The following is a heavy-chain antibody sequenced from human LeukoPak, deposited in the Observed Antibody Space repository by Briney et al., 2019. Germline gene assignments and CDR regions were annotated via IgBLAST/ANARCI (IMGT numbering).Heavy chain of an antibody. J-gene: IGHJ4*02. Sequence: SETLSLTCAVSGYSISSGYYWGWIRQPPGKGLEWIGSIYHSGSTYYNPSLKSRVTISVDTSKNQFSLKLSSVTAADTAVYYCARIFPVVDGYWGQGTLVTASS. V-gene: IGHV4-38-2*01. CDR2: IYHSGST. CDR3: ARIFPVVDGY. CDR1: GYSISSGYY. D-gene: IGHD2-21*01.